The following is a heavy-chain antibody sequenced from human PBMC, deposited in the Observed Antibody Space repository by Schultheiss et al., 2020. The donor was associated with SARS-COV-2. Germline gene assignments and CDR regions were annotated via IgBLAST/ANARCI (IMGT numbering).Heavy chain of an antibody. D-gene: IGHD2-15*01. Sequence: SETLSLTCTVSGGSISSYYWSWIRQPAGKGLEWTGEIYHSGSTNYNPSLKSRVTISVDKSKNQFSLKLSSVTAADTAVYYCASRYCSGGSCGSFDPWGQGTLVTVSS. CDR1: GGSISSYY. V-gene: IGHV4-59*12. CDR3: ASRYCSGGSCGSFDP. J-gene: IGHJ5*02. CDR2: IYHSGST.